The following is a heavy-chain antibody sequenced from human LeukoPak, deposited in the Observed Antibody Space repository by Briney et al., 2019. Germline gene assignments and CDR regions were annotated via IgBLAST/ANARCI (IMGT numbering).Heavy chain of an antibody. CDR2: IYPGDSDT. CDR3: ATDIAAAADDAFDI. D-gene: IGHD6-13*01. CDR1: GSRFTSYW. V-gene: IGHV5-51*01. J-gene: IGHJ3*02. Sequence: GGSLQISCKGSGSRFTSYWIGWVRQLPGKGLEWMGIIYPGDSDTRYTPSFQGQVTIPADKSISTAYLQWSSLKASDTAMYYCATDIAAAADDAFDIWGQGTMVTVSS.